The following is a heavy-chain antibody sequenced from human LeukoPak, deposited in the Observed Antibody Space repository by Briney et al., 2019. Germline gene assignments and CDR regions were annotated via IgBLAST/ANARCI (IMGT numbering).Heavy chain of an antibody. D-gene: IGHD5-24*01. Sequence: SETLSLTCTVSGGSISSGDYYWSWIRQPPGKGLEWIGYIYYSGSTYYNPSLKSRVTISVDTSKNQFSLKLSSVTAAVTAVYYCARVEMATSSSDYWGQGTLVTVSS. CDR2: IYYSGST. CDR1: GGSISSGDYY. J-gene: IGHJ4*02. V-gene: IGHV4-30-4*01. CDR3: ARVEMATSSSDY.